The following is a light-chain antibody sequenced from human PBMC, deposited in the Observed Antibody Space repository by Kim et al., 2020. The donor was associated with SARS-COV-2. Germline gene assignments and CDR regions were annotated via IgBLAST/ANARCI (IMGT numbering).Light chain of an antibody. Sequence: SYELTQPPSVSVSPGQTARITCSGDALPEKQTYWYQQKSGQAPLLLIYKDSERPSGIPGRFSGSSSGTTVTLNISGVQAEDDADNYCQSADGSGTYFFGT. CDR3: QSADGSGTYF. V-gene: IGLV3-25*03. J-gene: IGLJ1*01. CDR2: KDS. CDR1: ALPEKQ.